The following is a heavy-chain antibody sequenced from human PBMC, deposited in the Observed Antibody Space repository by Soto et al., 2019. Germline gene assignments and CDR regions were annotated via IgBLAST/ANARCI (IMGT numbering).Heavy chain of an antibody. CDR3: ARLELDAYYYYGMDV. J-gene: IGHJ6*02. CDR2: IYYSGST. Sequence: SETLSLTCTVSGGSISSSSYYWGWIRQPPGKGLEWIGSIYYSGSTYYNPSLKSRVTISVDTSKNQFSLKLSSVTAADTAVYYCARLELDAYYYYGMDVWGQGTTVTVSS. V-gene: IGHV4-39*01. CDR1: GGSISSSSYY. D-gene: IGHD1-1*01.